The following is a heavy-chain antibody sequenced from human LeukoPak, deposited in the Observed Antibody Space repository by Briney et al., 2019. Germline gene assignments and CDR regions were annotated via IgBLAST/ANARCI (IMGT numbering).Heavy chain of an antibody. V-gene: IGHV1-69*04. CDR2: IIPILGIA. Sequence: ASVKVSCKASGGTFSSYSISWVRQAPGQGLEWMGRIIPILGIANYAQKFQGRVTITADKSTSTAYMELRSLRSDDTAVYYCARDANWGSFDDPDYYFDYWGQGTLVTVSS. J-gene: IGHJ4*02. D-gene: IGHD7-27*01. CDR1: GGTFSSYS. CDR3: ARDANWGSFDDPDYYFDY.